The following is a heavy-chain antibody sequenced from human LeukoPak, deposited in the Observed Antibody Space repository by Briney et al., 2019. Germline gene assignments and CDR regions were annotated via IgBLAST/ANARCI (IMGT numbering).Heavy chain of an antibody. CDR1: GGSFSGYY. V-gene: IGHV4-34*01. Sequence: SETLSLTCAVYGGSFSGYYWSWIRQPPGKGLEWIGEINHSGSTNYNPSLKSRVTISVDTSKNQFSLKLSSVTAADTAVYYCARTGYCSSTSCYRGDAFDIWGQGTMVTVSS. J-gene: IGHJ3*02. CDR2: INHSGST. CDR3: ARTGYCSSTSCYRGDAFDI. D-gene: IGHD2-2*02.